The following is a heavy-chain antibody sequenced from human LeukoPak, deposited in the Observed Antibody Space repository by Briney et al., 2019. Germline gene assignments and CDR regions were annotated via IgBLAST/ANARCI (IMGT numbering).Heavy chain of an antibody. J-gene: IGHJ3*02. Sequence: GGSLRLSCAASGFTFSSYAMSWVRQAPGKGLEWVSAISGSGGSTYYADSVKGRFTISRDNAKNTLYLQMNSLRAEDTAVHYCARGQLDDAFDIWGQGTMVTVSS. D-gene: IGHD6-6*01. CDR3: ARGQLDDAFDI. CDR2: ISGSGGST. V-gene: IGHV3-23*01. CDR1: GFTFSSYA.